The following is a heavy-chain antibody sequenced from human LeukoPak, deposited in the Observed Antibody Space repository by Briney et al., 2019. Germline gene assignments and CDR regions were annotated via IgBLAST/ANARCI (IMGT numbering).Heavy chain of an antibody. CDR1: GFTFSSYW. J-gene: IGHJ5*02. CDR3: ARDVLTSYYGSGRPQRYFDP. V-gene: IGHV3-7*01. D-gene: IGHD3-10*01. CDR2: IKQDGSEK. Sequence: GGSLRLSCAASGFTFSSYWMSWVRQAPGKGLEWVANIKQDGSEKYYVDSVKGRFTISRDNAENSLYLQMNSLRAEDTAVYYCARDVLTSYYGSGRPQRYFDPWGQGTLVTVSS.